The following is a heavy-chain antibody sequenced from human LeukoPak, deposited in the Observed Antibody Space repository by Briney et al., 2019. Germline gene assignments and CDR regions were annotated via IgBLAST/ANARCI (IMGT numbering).Heavy chain of an antibody. D-gene: IGHD3-3*01. CDR2: IYHSGST. Sequence: PSETLSLTCTVSGYSLSSGYYWGWIRQPPGKGLEWIGSIYHSGSTYYNPSLKSRVTISVDTSKNQFSLKLSSVTAADTAVYYCARENLRFLEWLGDYWGQGTLVTVSS. CDR3: ARENLRFLEWLGDY. V-gene: IGHV4-38-2*02. CDR1: GYSLSSGYY. J-gene: IGHJ4*02.